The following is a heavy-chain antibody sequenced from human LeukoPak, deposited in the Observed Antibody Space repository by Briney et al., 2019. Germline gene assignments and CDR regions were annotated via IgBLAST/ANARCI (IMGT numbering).Heavy chain of an antibody. CDR2: IRYDGSNK. CDR3: AKEGKDFWSGYWGDYFDY. J-gene: IGHJ4*02. D-gene: IGHD3-3*01. Sequence: GGSLRLSCAASGFTFSSYGMHWVRQAPGKGLEWVACIRYDGSNKYYADSVKGRFTISRDNSKNTLYLQMNSLRAEDTAVYYCAKEGKDFWSGYWGDYFDYWGQGTLVTVSS. CDR1: GFTFSSYG. V-gene: IGHV3-30*02.